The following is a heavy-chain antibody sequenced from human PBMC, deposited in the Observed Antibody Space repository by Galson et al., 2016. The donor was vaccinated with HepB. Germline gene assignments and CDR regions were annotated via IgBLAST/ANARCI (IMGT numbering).Heavy chain of an antibody. CDR3: ARDDKYAFDY. J-gene: IGHJ4*02. CDR1: GFSFSSYS. D-gene: IGHD2-8*01. Sequence: SLRLSCAASGFSFSSYSMNWVRQAPGKGLEWVSYIGVGGAVIWYADSVKGRFTISRDNVKNSLYLQMNSLRAEDTAVYYCARDDKYAFDYWGQGTLVPSLQ. V-gene: IGHV3-48*01. CDR2: IGVGGAVI.